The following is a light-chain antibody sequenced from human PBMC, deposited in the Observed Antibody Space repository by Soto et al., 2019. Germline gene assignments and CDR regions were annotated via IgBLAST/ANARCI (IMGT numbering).Light chain of an antibody. Sequence: VLTQSPATLSVSPGERATLSCRPSQSVSSYLAWYQQKPGQAPRLLIYDTSNRATGVPARFSGSGSGTDFTLTISSLEPEDCAIYYCQQRQYWPPITFGQGTRLEIK. CDR1: QSVSSY. V-gene: IGKV3-11*01. CDR3: QQRQYWPPIT. CDR2: DTS. J-gene: IGKJ5*01.